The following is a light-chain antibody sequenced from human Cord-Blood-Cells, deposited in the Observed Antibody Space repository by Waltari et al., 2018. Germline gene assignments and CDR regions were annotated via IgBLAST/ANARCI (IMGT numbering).Light chain of an antibody. V-gene: IGLV3-19*01. CDR1: SLRSYY. Sequence: SSELTQDPAVSVALGQTVRITCQGDSLRSYYASWDQQKPGQDHVLVIYGTNNRPSGIPDRFSGSSSGNTASLTITGAQAEDEADYYCNPRDSSGNHLVVGGGTKLTVL. J-gene: IGLJ2*01. CDR3: NPRDSSGNHLV. CDR2: GTN.